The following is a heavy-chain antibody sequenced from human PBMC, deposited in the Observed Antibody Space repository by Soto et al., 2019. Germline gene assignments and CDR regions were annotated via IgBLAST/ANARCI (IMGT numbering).Heavy chain of an antibody. CDR2: IYSGGST. CDR3: APIVV. CDR1: GFTGSINY. Sequence: GGVLSLSCTSSGFTGSINYMSWILQAPGRGLEWVSVIYSGGSTYYADSVKGRFTISRDNSKNTLYLQMSSLRADDTAVYYCAPIVVFGQGTTLKVSS. J-gene: IGHJ6*02. D-gene: IGHD2-15*01. V-gene: IGHV3-53*01.